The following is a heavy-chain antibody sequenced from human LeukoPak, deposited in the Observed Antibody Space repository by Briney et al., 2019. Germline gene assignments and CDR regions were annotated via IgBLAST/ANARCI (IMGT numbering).Heavy chain of an antibody. J-gene: IGHJ4*02. D-gene: IGHD4-17*01. V-gene: IGHV4-59*08. Sequence: PSETLSLTCTVSGGSISSFYCSWIRQPPGKGLEWIGYIYYTGTTNYNPSLKSRVTILVDTSKNQFSLKLGSVTAADTAIYYCARHNTYCDFLDYWGQGTLVTVSS. CDR1: GGSISSFY. CDR3: ARHNTYCDFLDY. CDR2: IYYTGTT.